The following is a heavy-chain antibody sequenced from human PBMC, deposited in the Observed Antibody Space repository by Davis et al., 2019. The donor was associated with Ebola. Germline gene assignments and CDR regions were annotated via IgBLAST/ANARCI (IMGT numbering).Heavy chain of an antibody. D-gene: IGHD5-24*01. V-gene: IGHV3-30-3*01. CDR3: ARGAGEMATTYDYYYGMDV. Sequence: GESLKISCAASGFTFSSYAMHWVRQAPGKGLEWVAVISYDGSNKYYADSVKGRFTISRDNSKNTLYLQMNSLRAEDTAVYYCARGAGEMATTYDYYYGMDVWGQGTTVTVSS. CDR2: ISYDGSNK. J-gene: IGHJ6*02. CDR1: GFTFSSYA.